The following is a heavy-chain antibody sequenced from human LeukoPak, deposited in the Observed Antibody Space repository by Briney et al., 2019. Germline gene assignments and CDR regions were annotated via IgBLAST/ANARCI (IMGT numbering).Heavy chain of an antibody. Sequence: SETLSLTCTVSGGSITSYYWSWIRQSPGKGLEWIGYIYYTGSTTYSPSLKSRVTISVNTSKNQFSLKLSSVTAADTAVYYCERLGPVEMSTGRAFDIWGQGTMVTVSS. V-gene: IGHV4-59*08. CDR3: ERLGPVEMSTGRAFDI. CDR2: IYYTGST. J-gene: IGHJ3*02. D-gene: IGHD5-24*01. CDR1: GGSITSYY.